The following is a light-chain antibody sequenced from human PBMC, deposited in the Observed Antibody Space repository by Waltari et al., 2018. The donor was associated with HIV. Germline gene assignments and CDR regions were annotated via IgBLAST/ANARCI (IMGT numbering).Light chain of an antibody. Sequence: DIQMTQSPSSLSASVEDRVTITCRASQTIRNYLHWYQQKPGRAPNLLISAASNLLSGVPSRFSGSSSGTDFILTITSLQPEDFATYYCQQTYSTPWTFGQGTQVEIK. CDR2: AAS. J-gene: IGKJ1*01. CDR3: QQTYSTPWT. V-gene: IGKV1-39*01. CDR1: QTIRNY.